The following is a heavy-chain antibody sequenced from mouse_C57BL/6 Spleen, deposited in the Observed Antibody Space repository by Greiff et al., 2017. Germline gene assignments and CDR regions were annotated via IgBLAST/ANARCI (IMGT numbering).Heavy chain of an antibody. CDR3: ARPSYYYGGAMDY. J-gene: IGHJ4*01. D-gene: IGHD1-1*01. Sequence: EVMLVESGGGLVQPGGSLKLSCAASGFTFSDYYMYWVRQTPEKRLEWVAYISNGGGSTYYPETVKGRFTISRDNAKNTLYLQMSRLKSEDTAMYYCARPSYYYGGAMDYWGQGTSVTVSS. CDR1: GFTFSDYY. V-gene: IGHV5-12*01. CDR2: ISNGGGST.